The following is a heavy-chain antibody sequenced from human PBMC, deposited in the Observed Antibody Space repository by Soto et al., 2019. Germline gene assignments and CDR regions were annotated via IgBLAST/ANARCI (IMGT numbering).Heavy chain of an antibody. CDR2: IGGSGGST. D-gene: IGHD6-6*01. J-gene: IGHJ6*02. CDR1: GFTFSSYA. CDR3: AKDLGRSSTGDYYYGMDV. V-gene: IGHV3-23*01. Sequence: GGSLRLSCAASGFTFSSYAMSWVRQAPGKGLEWVSAIGGSGGSTYYADSVKGRFTISRDNSKNTLYLQMNSLRAEETAVYYCAKDLGRSSTGDYYYGMDVWGQGTTVTVSS.